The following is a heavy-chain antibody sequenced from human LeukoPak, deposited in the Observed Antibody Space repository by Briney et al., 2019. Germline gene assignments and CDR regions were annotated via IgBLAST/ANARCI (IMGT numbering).Heavy chain of an antibody. CDR1: GDSVSSNGAA. Sequence: SQTLSLTCAISGDSVSSNGAAWILVRQSPSSGLEWLGRTYYRSKWYYDYAISVKSRITINPDTSRNQFSLQVNSVIPEDTAVYYCTRQTYYYISGTYYSSLDVWGQGTTVTVSS. CDR3: TRQTYYYISGTYYSSLDV. CDR2: TYYRSKWYY. J-gene: IGHJ6*02. D-gene: IGHD3-10*01. V-gene: IGHV6-1*01.